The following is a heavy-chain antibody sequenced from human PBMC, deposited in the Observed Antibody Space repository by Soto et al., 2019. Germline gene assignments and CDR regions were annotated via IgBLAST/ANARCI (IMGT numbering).Heavy chain of an antibody. J-gene: IGHJ4*02. Sequence: SETLSLTCAVSGGSISSGGYSWSWIRQPPGKGLEWIGYIYHSGSTYYNPSLKSRVTISVDRSKNQFSLKLSSVTAADTAVYYCARVGDYVSVDYWGQGTLVTV. CDR2: IYHSGST. CDR3: ARVGDYVSVDY. CDR1: GGSISSGGYS. V-gene: IGHV4-30-2*01. D-gene: IGHD4-17*01.